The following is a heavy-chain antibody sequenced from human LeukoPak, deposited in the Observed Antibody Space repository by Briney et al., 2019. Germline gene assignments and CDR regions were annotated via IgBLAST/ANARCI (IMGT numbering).Heavy chain of an antibody. V-gene: IGHV3-30-3*01. CDR3: ARGYSYFDY. Sequence: QPGRSLRLSCAASGFTFSSYAMHWVRQAPGKGLEWVAVISYDGSNKYYADSVKGRFTISRDNSKNTLYLQMNSLRAEDTAVYYCARGYSYFDYWGQGTLVTVSS. J-gene: IGHJ4*02. CDR1: GFTFSSYA. D-gene: IGHD5-18*01. CDR2: ISYDGSNK.